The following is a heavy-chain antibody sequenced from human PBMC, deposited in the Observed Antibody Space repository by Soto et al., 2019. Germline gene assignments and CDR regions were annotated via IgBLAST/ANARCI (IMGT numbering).Heavy chain of an antibody. CDR1: GFTFSSYA. Sequence: QVQLVESGGGVVQPGRSLRLSCAASGFTFSSYAMHWVRQAPGKGLEWVAVISYDGSNKYYADSVKGRFTISRDNSKNTLYLQMNSRRAEDTAVYYCARDWGEGHRTHDDAFDIWGQGTMVTVSS. CDR3: ARDWGEGHRTHDDAFDI. J-gene: IGHJ3*02. CDR2: ISYDGSNK. D-gene: IGHD3-16*01. V-gene: IGHV3-30-3*01.